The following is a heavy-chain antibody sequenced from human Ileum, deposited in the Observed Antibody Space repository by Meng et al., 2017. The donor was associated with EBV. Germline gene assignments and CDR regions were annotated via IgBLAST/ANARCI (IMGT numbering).Heavy chain of an antibody. V-gene: IGHV4-4*02. Sequence: PPLGAVPVRVHPSGTLFLTCVVAGGCTSTSNWWSWVSQPPGKGLEWTGEIYHSGSTHSNPSLKSRCTISVDKSKNQFSLKLSSVTAADTAVYYCARVGLRLGIDYWGQGTLVTVSS. CDR1: GGCTSTSNW. D-gene: IGHD3-16*01. CDR3: ARVGLRLGIDY. CDR2: IYHSGST. J-gene: IGHJ4*02.